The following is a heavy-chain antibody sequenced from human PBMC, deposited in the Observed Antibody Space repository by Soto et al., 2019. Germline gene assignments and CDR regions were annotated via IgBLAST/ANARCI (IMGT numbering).Heavy chain of an antibody. CDR3: ARAWGFSSGWYGSFSY. Sequence: SQTLALACGISGDSVSSSRAACNFIRQSPSRGLEWLGRTYYRSKWYNDYAVSVKSRITINPDTSKNQFSLQLNSVTPEDTAVYYCARAWGFSSGWYGSFSYWGQGTLVTVSS. V-gene: IGHV6-1*01. CDR1: GDSVSSSRAA. J-gene: IGHJ4*02. CDR2: TYYRSKWYN. D-gene: IGHD6-19*01.